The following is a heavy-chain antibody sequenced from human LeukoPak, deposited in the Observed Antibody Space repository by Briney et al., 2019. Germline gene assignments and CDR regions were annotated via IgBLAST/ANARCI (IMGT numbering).Heavy chain of an antibody. V-gene: IGHV1-2*02. D-gene: IGHD2-2*01. CDR3: ARGRGTTSSNFDY. CDR2: INPNNGGT. J-gene: IGHJ4*02. CDR1: GYTFTGYY. Sequence: GASVKVSCKASGYTFTGYYMHWVRQAPGQGLEWMGWINPNNGGTNYAQKFQGRVTMTRDTSISTAYMELSRPTSDDTAVYYCARGRGTTSSNFDYWGQGTLVTVSS.